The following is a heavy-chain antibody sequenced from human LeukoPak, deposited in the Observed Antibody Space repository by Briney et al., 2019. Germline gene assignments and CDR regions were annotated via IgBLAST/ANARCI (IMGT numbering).Heavy chain of an antibody. J-gene: IGHJ3*02. Sequence: GGSLRLSCAASGFTVSSNYMSWVRQAPGKGLEWVSVIYSGGSTYYADSVKGRFTISRDNSKNSLLLQMNSLRAEDTAVYSCAKKYYYDSSAYSSDAFDIWGQGTLVTVSS. CDR2: IYSGGST. V-gene: IGHV3-53*01. D-gene: IGHD3-22*01. CDR3: AKKYYYDSSAYSSDAFDI. CDR1: GFTVSSNY.